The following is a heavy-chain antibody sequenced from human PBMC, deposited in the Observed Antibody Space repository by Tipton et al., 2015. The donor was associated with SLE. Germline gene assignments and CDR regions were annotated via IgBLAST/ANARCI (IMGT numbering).Heavy chain of an antibody. Sequence: TLSLTCTVSGGSISSYYWSWIRQPPGKGLEWIGSRHHGGSTNYNPALTSRVTISGDPSKNQFSLRLTSVTAADTAVYYCVRDQVGVGDFDYWGQGALVTVSS. CDR3: VRDQVGVGDFDY. CDR1: GGSISSYY. D-gene: IGHD3-16*01. CDR2: RHHGGST. J-gene: IGHJ4*02. V-gene: IGHV4-59*01.